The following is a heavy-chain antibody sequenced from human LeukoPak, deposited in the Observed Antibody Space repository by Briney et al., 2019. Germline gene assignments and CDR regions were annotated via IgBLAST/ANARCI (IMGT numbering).Heavy chain of an antibody. CDR3: AKGVAVASPYYFDY. V-gene: IGHV3-23*01. D-gene: IGHD6-19*01. Sequence: GSLRLSCAASGFTFSSYAMSWVRQAPGKGLEWVSPISGSGSSTYYADSVKGRFTISRDNSKNTLYLQMNSLRAEDTVVYYCAKGVAVASPYYFDYWGQGTLVTVSS. CDR2: ISGSGSST. CDR1: GFTFSSYA. J-gene: IGHJ4*02.